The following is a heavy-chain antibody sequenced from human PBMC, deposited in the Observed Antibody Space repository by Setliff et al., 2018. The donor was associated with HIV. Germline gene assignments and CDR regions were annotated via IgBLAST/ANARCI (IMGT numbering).Heavy chain of an antibody. CDR3: ARRKSFALSPFDS. D-gene: IGHD3-16*01. Sequence: SETLSLTCTVSGGAMSGFYWSWIRWPPGKGLEYIGDIFHSGSTNYDYSLRSRVTISIDTSRNIFSLRLTSVTAADTAIYYCARRKSFALSPFDSWGQGALVTVSS. J-gene: IGHJ4*02. CDR2: IFHSGST. CDR1: GGAMSGFY. V-gene: IGHV4-59*08.